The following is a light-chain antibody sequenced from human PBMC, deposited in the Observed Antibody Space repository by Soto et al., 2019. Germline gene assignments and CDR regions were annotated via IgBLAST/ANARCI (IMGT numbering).Light chain of an antibody. J-gene: IGKJ1*01. V-gene: IGKV4-1*01. CDR1: QSVLYTSNNKNY. CDR2: WAS. Sequence: DIVMTQSPSSLAVSLGERATIKCRSSQSVLYTSNNKNYLAWYQQKPGQPPKLLIYWASTRESGVPDRFSGSGSGTDFTLTISSLQAEDVAVYYCQQYHSTPWTFGQGTKVDIK. CDR3: QQYHSTPWT.